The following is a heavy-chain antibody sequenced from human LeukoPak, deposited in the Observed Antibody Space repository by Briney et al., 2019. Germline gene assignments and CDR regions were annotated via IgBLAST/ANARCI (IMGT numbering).Heavy chain of an antibody. D-gene: IGHD3-22*01. CDR2: TSTYTGHT. Sequence: ASVKVSCKASGYTFLSYGINWVRQAPGQGLEWMGWTSTYTGHTKYAHKFQGRVTMTRNTSISTAYMELSSLRSEDTAVYYCARGPYTYYYDSSGYSFDYWGQGTLVTVSS. J-gene: IGHJ4*02. CDR1: GYTFLSYG. CDR3: ARGPYTYYYDSSGYSFDY. V-gene: IGHV1-8*01.